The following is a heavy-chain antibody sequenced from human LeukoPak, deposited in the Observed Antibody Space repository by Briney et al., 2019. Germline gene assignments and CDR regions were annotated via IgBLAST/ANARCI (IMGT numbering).Heavy chain of an antibody. CDR1: GFTFSSYA. V-gene: IGHV3-23*01. Sequence: GGSLRLSCAASGFTFSSYAMSWVRQAPGKGLEWVSAISGSGGSTSYAQKFQGRVTMTRDTSTSTVYMELSSLRSEDTAVYYCVVVVITTGFDYWGQGTLVTVSS. CDR2: ISGSGGST. J-gene: IGHJ4*02. CDR3: VVVVITTGFDY. D-gene: IGHD3-22*01.